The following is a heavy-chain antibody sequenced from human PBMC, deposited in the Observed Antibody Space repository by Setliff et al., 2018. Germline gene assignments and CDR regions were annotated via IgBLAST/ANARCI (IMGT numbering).Heavy chain of an antibody. CDR3: ARVASIMILVDIFFPNDAFDI. J-gene: IGHJ3*02. V-gene: IGHV3-21*01. CDR2: ISSSGSYI. CDR1: GFNFSNYE. D-gene: IGHD3-22*01. Sequence: PGGSLRLSCSGSGFNFSNYEINWVRQAPGKGLEWVSSISSSGSYIYYGDSVKGRFTISRDNAKNSLYLQMNSLRAEDTAVYYCARVASIMILVDIFFPNDAFDIWGQGTMVTVSS.